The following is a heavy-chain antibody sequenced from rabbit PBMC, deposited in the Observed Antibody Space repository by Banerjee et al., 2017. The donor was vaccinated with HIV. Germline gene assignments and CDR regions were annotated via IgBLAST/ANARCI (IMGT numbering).Heavy chain of an antibody. J-gene: IGHJ4*01. CDR3: ARSRYGSVSGYPYYWNL. Sequence: QSLEESGGDLVKPGASLTLTCTASGFSFSSSYWICWVRQAPGKGLEWIACIYAGSSGSTYYASWAKGRFTISKTSPTTVTLQMTSLTAADTATYFCARSRYGSVSGYPYYWNLWGPGTLVTVS. V-gene: IGHV1S40*01. D-gene: IGHD1-1*01. CDR1: GFSFSSSYW. CDR2: IYAGSSGST.